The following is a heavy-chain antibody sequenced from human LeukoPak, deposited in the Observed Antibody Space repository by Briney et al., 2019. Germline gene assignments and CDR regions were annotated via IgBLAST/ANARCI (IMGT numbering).Heavy chain of an antibody. D-gene: IGHD3-3*01. Sequence: GGSLRLSCAVSGFTFSSFSMNWVRQAPGKGLEWVSSISTSTSYIYHPDSLKGRFTISRDNAKNLLFLQMNSLRAEDTAVYYCDSGRLTITMFGVAIIRNFDYWGQGTLVTVSS. J-gene: IGHJ4*02. CDR1: GFTFSSFS. CDR2: ISTSTSYI. CDR3: DSGRLTITMFGVAIIRNFDY. V-gene: IGHV3-21*01.